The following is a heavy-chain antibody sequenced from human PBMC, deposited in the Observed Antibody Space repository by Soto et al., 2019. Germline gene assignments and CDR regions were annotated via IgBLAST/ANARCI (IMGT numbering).Heavy chain of an antibody. J-gene: IGHJ5*02. D-gene: IGHD2-15*01. CDR1: GGSFSGYY. CDR3: ATHIVVVVAAKENWFDP. CDR2: INHSGST. V-gene: IGHV4-34*01. Sequence: SETLSLTCAVYGGSFSGYYWSWIRQPPGKGLEWIGEINHSGSTNYNPSLKSRVTISVDTSKNQFSLKLSSVTAADTAVYYCATHIVVVVAAKENWFDPWGQGTLVTVSS.